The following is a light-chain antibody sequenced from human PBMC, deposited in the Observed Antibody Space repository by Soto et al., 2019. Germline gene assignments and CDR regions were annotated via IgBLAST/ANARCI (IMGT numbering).Light chain of an antibody. J-gene: IGKJ1*01. CDR2: AAS. V-gene: IGKV1-39*01. CDR1: QSIANY. Sequence: DIQMTQSPSSLSASVGDRVTITCRASQSIANYLSWYQQIPGKAPKLLIFAASTLRSGVSSRFSGSGSGTDFTLTISSLQHEDFATYYCQQSYNTPRTFGQGTKVEIK. CDR3: QQSYNTPRT.